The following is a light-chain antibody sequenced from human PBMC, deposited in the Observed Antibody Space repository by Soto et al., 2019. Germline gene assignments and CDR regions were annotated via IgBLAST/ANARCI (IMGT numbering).Light chain of an antibody. V-gene: IGKV1-5*03. CDR3: QQYNSYSPWT. CDR1: QSISSW. Sequence: DIQMTQSPSTLSASVGDRVTITCRASQSISSWLAWYQQKPGKAPKLLIYKASSLESGVPSRFSGSGSGTEFTLTISRLQPDDFATYYCQQYNSYSPWTFGQGTKVDNK. J-gene: IGKJ1*01. CDR2: KAS.